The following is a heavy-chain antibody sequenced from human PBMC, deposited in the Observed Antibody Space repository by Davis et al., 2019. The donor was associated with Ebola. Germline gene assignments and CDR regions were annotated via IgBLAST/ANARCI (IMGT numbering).Heavy chain of an antibody. CDR2: VNRDGSS. J-gene: IGHJ3*02. Sequence: SETLSLTCAVYDGSFGGYFWSWIRQSPGKGLEWLGEVNRDGSSHDNPSLKSRVTISVDTSKNQFSLNMTSVTAADTAVYYRARGPRAAFNIWGQGTRVIVSS. CDR3: ARGPRAAFNI. V-gene: IGHV4-34*01. CDR1: DGSFGGYF.